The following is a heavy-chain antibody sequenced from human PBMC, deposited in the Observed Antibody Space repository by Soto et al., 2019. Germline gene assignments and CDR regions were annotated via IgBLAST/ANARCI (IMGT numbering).Heavy chain of an antibody. CDR2: ISGKNVNT. CDR1: GYSFSDFG. J-gene: IGHJ4*02. V-gene: IGHV1-18*04. D-gene: IGHD4-17*01. CDR3: ARSDYYEATGTFEI. Sequence: QVHLVQSGGELKKPGASVKVSCKASGYSFSDFGITWVRQAPGQGLEWMGWISGKNVNTNYAHKVQGRVTLTADTSKSTAYMEMRALTSDATGIYYCARSDYYEATGTFEIWGQGTPVTVSS.